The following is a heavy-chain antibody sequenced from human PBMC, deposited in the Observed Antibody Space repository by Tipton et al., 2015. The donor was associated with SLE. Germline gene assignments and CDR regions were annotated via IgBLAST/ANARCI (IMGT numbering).Heavy chain of an antibody. D-gene: IGHD6-19*01. CDR1: GGSISSSSYY. CDR2: IYYSGST. J-gene: IGHJ4*02. CDR3: ARRKDSSGCWDY. V-gene: IGHV4-39*07. Sequence: TLSLTCTVSGGSISSSSYYWGWIRQPPGKGLEWIGSIYYSGSTYYNPSLKSRVTISVDTSKNQFSLKLSSVTAADTAVYYCARRKDSSGCWDYWGQGTLVTVSS.